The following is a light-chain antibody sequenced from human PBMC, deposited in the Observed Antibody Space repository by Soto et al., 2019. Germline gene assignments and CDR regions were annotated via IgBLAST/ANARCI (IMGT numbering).Light chain of an antibody. J-gene: IGKJ4*01. CDR1: QSVGGD. CDR3: QQYENWPQLT. Sequence: EIVLTQSPATLSVSPGERATLSCRASQSVGGDLAWYQQKPGQAPRLLISGASSRAPGIPDRFSGSGSGTEFTLTISSLQSEDSAVYYCQQYENWPQLTFGGGTKVDIK. CDR2: GAS. V-gene: IGKV3-15*01.